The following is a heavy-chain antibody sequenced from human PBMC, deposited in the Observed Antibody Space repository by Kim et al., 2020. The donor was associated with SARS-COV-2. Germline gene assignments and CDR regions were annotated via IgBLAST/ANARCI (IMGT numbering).Heavy chain of an antibody. J-gene: IGHJ4*02. Sequence: RQAPDKGPEWVAVISSEGSNENYRDPVKGRFTISRDHSKNMLFLQMNGRRVEGTAVYYCAVMRQRVIQWGQGELVTVSS. D-gene: IGHD2-21*01. CDR2: ISSEGSNE. V-gene: IGHV3-30*05. CDR3: AVMRQRVIQ.